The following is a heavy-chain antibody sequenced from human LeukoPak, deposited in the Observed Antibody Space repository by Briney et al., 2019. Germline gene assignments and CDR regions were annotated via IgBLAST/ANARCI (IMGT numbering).Heavy chain of an antibody. Sequence: SETLSLTCTVSGGSISSGGYYWSWIRQHPGKGLEWIGYIYYSGSTYYNPSLKSRLTISVDTSKNQFSLKLSSVTAADTAVYYCARGPWYYFDYWGQGTLVTVSS. V-gene: IGHV4-31*03. CDR3: ARGPWYYFDY. CDR1: GGSISSGGYY. CDR2: IYYSGST. J-gene: IGHJ4*02.